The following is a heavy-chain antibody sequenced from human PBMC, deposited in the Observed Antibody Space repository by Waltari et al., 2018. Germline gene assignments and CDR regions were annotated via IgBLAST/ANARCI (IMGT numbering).Heavy chain of an antibody. Sequence: QVQLVQSGAEVKKPGASVKVSCKASGYTFTGYYMLWVRQAPGQGLEWMGWINPNSGGTNYAQKFQGRVTMTRDTSISTAYMELSRLRSDDTAVYYCARVTPSFRRLVSGTIRSWFDPWGQGTLVTVSS. CDR3: ARVTPSFRRLVSGTIRSWFDP. D-gene: IGHD1-20*01. V-gene: IGHV1-2*02. CDR1: GYTFTGYY. J-gene: IGHJ5*02. CDR2: INPNSGGT.